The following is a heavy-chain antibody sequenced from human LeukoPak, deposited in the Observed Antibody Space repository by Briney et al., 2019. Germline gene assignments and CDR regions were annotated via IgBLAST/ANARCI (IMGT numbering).Heavy chain of an antibody. J-gene: IGHJ4*02. V-gene: IGHV3-23*01. CDR2: ISGSGDST. CDR3: AKNRQRGKYQLLPDY. Sequence: SGGSLRLSCAASGFTFSNYAMSWVRQAPGKGLEWVSGISGSGDSTYYADSVKGRSIISRDNSNNTLYLRLSSLRAEDTALYFCAKNRQRGKYQLLPDYWGQGALVTVSS. D-gene: IGHD2-15*01. CDR1: GFTFSNYA.